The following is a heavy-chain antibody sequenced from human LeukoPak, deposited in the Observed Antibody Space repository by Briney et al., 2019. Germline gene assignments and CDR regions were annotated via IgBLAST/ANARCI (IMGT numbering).Heavy chain of an antibody. V-gene: IGHV3-30*18. CDR1: GFTFSSYS. D-gene: IGHD3-16*02. Sequence: GGSLRLSCAASGFTFSSYSMHWVRQAPGKGLEWVAVISYDGSNKYYAGSVKGLFTISRDNSKNTLYLQMNSLRAEDTAVYYCAKNNPVWGSYRSLDYWGQGTLVTVSS. J-gene: IGHJ4*02. CDR2: ISYDGSNK. CDR3: AKNNPVWGSYRSLDY.